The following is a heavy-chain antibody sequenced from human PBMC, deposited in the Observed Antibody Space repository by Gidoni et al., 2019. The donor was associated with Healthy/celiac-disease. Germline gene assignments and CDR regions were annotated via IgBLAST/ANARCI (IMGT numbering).Heavy chain of an antibody. CDR2: IIPILGIA. D-gene: IGHD2-2*01. Sequence: QVQLVQSGAEVKKPGSSVKVSCKASGGTFSSYAISWVRQAPGQGLEWMGRIIPILGIANYAQKGQGRVTITADKSTSTAYMELSSLRSEDTAVYYCARERYCSSTSCYFDYWGQGTLVTVSS. J-gene: IGHJ4*02. V-gene: IGHV1-69*04. CDR3: ARERYCSSTSCYFDY. CDR1: GGTFSSYA.